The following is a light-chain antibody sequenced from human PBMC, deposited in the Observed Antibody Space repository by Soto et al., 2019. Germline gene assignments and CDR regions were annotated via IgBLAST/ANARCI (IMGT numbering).Light chain of an antibody. V-gene: IGKV3-11*01. J-gene: IGKJ4*01. CDR1: QSVDSY. CDR2: DAS. Sequence: EVVLTQSPATLSLSPGERATLSCRASQSVDSYLAWYQQKPGQAPRLLIYDASNRATGIPARFSGSGSGTDFTLTISSLEPEDFAVYYCQQRSIWRTFDGGTKVEIK. CDR3: QQRSIWRT.